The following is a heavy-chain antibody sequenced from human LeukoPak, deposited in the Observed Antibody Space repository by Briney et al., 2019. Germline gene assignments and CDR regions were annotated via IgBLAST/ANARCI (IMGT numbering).Heavy chain of an antibody. CDR3: ARYCSGGSCYSGFFDY. V-gene: IGHV1-46*01. CDR1: GYTFTSYY. D-gene: IGHD2-15*01. CDR2: INPSGGST. J-gene: IGHJ4*02. Sequence: ASVKVSCKASGYTFTSYYMHWVRQAPGQGLEWIGIINPSGGSTSYAQKFQGRVTMTRDTSTSTVYMELSSLRSEDTAVYYCARYCSGGSCYSGFFDYWGQGTLVTVSS.